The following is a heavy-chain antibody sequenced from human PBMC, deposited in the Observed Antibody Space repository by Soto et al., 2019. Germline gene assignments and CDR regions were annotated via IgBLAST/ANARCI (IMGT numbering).Heavy chain of an antibody. CDR2: ISYDGSNK. CDR1: GFTFSSYA. CDR3: ARCVDYGGKTLPIGY. Sequence: QVQLVESGGGVVQPGRSLRLSCAASGFTFSSYAMHWVRQAPGKGLEWVAVISYDGSNKYYADSVKGRFTISRDNSKNTLYLQMNSLRAEDTAVYYCARCVDYGGKTLPIGYWGQGTLVTVSP. V-gene: IGHV3-30-3*01. J-gene: IGHJ4*02. D-gene: IGHD4-17*01.